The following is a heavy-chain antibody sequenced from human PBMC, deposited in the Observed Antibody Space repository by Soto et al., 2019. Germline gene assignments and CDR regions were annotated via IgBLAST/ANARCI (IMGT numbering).Heavy chain of an antibody. CDR1: GFTFSSYA. D-gene: IGHD2-2*01. CDR2: IGGSGAYT. Sequence: EVQLLESGGGSVQPGGSLRLSCAASGFTFSSYAMTWVRQAPGKGLEWVSAIGGSGAYTYYANSVKGRFTISRDNSKNTLYLQLNSLRAEDTAVYYCAKYGCSSTSCQCDYWGQGTRVTVSS. J-gene: IGHJ4*02. V-gene: IGHV3-23*01. CDR3: AKYGCSSTSCQCDY.